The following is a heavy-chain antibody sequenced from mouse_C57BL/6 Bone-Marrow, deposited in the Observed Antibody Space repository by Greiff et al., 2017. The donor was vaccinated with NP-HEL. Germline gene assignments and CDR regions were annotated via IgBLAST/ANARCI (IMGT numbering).Heavy chain of an antibody. J-gene: IGHJ3*01. V-gene: IGHV3-6*01. D-gene: IGHD4-1*02. Sequence: EVHLVESGPGLVKPSQSLSLTCSVTGYSITSGYYWNWIRQFPGNKLEWMGYISYDGSNNYNPSLKNRISITRDTSKNQFFLKLNSVTTEDTATYYCARDGPNWDRFAYWGQGTLVTVSA. CDR1: GYSITSGYY. CDR2: ISYDGSN. CDR3: ARDGPNWDRFAY.